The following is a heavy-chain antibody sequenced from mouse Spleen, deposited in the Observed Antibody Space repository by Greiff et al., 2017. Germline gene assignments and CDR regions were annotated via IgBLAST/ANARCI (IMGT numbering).Heavy chain of an antibody. V-gene: IGHV1-50*01. CDR1: GYTFTSYW. Sequence: QVQLQQPGAELVKPGASVKLSCKASGYTFTSYWMQWVKQRPGQGLEWIGEIDPSDSYTNYNQKFKGKATLTVDTSSSTAYMQLSSLTSEDSAVYYCAREGTTRYFDVWGAGTTVTVSS. J-gene: IGHJ1*01. CDR3: AREGTTRYFDV. CDR2: IDPSDSYT. D-gene: IGHD1-1*01.